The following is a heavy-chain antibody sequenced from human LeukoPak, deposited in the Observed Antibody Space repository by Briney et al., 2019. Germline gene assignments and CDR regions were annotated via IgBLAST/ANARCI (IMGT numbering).Heavy chain of an antibody. D-gene: IGHD5-18*01. J-gene: IGHJ4*02. CDR2: ISSSGSTI. CDR1: GFTFSDYY. CDR3: ARDLRGYSYGLYYFDY. Sequence: GGSLRLSCAASGFTFSDYYMSWIRQAPGKGLEWVSYISSSGSTIYYADSVKGRFTISRDNAKNSLYLQMNSLRAEDTAVYYCARDLRGYSYGLYYFDYWGQGTLVTVSS. V-gene: IGHV3-11*04.